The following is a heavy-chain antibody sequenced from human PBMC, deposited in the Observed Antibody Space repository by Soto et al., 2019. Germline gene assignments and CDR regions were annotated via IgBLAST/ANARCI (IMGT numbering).Heavy chain of an antibody. D-gene: IGHD5-12*01. V-gene: IGHV1-2*04. CDR1: GDSFNDYY. J-gene: IGHJ6*03. Sequence: QVQLVQSGAEVRKPGASVTVSCRSSGDSFNDYYIHWVRQAPGQGFEWMGWINPNGGVTKYAQKFQGWVGMPRDTSIRTVYMQLSRLRSDDTAVYYCARESGGATATLDYYYFYMDVWGTGTTVTVSS. CDR3: ARESGGATATLDYYYFYMDV. CDR2: INPNGGVT.